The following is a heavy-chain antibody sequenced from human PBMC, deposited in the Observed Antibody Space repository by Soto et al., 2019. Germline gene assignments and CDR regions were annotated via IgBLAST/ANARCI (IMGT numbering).Heavy chain of an antibody. J-gene: IGHJ3*02. V-gene: IGHV3-30*18. D-gene: IGHD6-13*01. CDR3: AKLAAAGTLDDAFDI. CDR2: ISYDGSNK. Sequence: GGSLRLSCAASGFTFSSYGMHWVRQAPGKGLEWVAVISYDGSNKYYADSVKGRFTISRDNSKNTLYLQMNSLRAEDTAVYYCAKLAAAGTLDDAFDIWGQGTMVTVSS. CDR1: GFTFSSYG.